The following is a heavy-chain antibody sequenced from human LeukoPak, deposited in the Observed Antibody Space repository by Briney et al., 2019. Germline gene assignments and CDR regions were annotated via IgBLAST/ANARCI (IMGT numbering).Heavy chain of an antibody. J-gene: IGHJ4*02. Sequence: GGSLRLSCAASGFTFSSYGMHWVRQAPGKGLEWVAFIRYDGSNKYYADSVKGRFTISRDNSKNTLYLRMNSLRAEDTAVYYCAKDAITVTAPNRYFDYWGQGTLVTVSS. V-gene: IGHV3-30*02. D-gene: IGHD4-11*01. CDR1: GFTFSSYG. CDR3: AKDAITVTAPNRYFDY. CDR2: IRYDGSNK.